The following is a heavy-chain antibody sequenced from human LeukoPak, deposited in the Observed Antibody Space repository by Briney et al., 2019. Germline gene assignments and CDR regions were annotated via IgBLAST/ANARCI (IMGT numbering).Heavy chain of an antibody. CDR1: GGSTRSYY. CDR2: IYYSGST. Sequence: KTSETLSLTCRVSGGSTRSYYWSWIRQPPGKGLEWIGYIYYSGSTNYNPSLKSRVTMSVDTSKNQFSLELSSVTAADTAVYYCARDRDEYSSTRYYFDYWGQGTLVTVSS. CDR3: ARDRDEYSSTRYYFDY. V-gene: IGHV4-59*01. D-gene: IGHD6-13*01. J-gene: IGHJ4*02.